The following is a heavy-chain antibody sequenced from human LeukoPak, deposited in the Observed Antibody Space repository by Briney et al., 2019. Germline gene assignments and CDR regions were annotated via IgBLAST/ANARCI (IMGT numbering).Heavy chain of an antibody. Sequence: SETLSLTCAVYGGSFSGYYWSWIRQPPGKGLEWIGEINHSGSTNYNPSLKSRVTISVDTSKNQFPLKLSSVTAADTAVYYCASRTSGPYYGMDVWGQGTTVTVSS. CDR3: ASRTSGPYYGMDV. J-gene: IGHJ6*02. CDR1: GGSFSGYY. CDR2: INHSGST. V-gene: IGHV4-34*01. D-gene: IGHD1/OR15-1a*01.